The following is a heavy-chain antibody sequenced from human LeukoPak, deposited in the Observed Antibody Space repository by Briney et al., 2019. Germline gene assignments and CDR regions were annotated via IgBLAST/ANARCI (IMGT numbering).Heavy chain of an antibody. V-gene: IGHV3-23*01. J-gene: IGHJ4*02. CDR2: FSGSGGST. D-gene: IGHD2-15*01. Sequence: GGSLRLSCVVSGFTFSSFAMSWVRQAPGKGLEWVSTFSGSGGSTYYADSVKGRFSISRDNSKNTLYLQMNSLRDEDTAAYYCASSGLNRFDYWGQGTLVTVSS. CDR1: GFTFSSFA. CDR3: ASSGLNRFDY.